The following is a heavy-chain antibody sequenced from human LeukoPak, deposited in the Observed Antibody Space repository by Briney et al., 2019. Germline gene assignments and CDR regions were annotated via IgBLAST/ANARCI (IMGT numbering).Heavy chain of an antibody. J-gene: IGHJ4*02. CDR3: ARDSEVTRFDY. V-gene: IGHV4-59*11. D-gene: IGHD4-17*01. CDR2: IYYSGST. Sequence: SETLSLTCTVSGGSISSHYWSWIRQPPRKGLEWIGYIYYSGSTNYNPSLKSRVTISVDTSKNQFSLKLSSVTAADTAVYYCARDSEVTRFDYWGQGTLVTVSS. CDR1: GGSISSHY.